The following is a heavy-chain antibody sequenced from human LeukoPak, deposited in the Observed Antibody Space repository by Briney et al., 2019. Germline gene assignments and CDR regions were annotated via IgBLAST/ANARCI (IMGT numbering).Heavy chain of an antibody. CDR2: INHSGST. Sequence: SETLSLTCAVYGGSFSGYYWSWIRQPPGKGLERIGEINHSGSTNYNPSLKSRVTISVDTSKNQFSLKLSSVTAADTAVYYCARAYVLRFLEWPNGAFDIWGQGTMVTVSS. CDR1: GGSFSGYY. J-gene: IGHJ3*02. V-gene: IGHV4-34*01. D-gene: IGHD3-3*01. CDR3: ARAYVLRFLEWPNGAFDI.